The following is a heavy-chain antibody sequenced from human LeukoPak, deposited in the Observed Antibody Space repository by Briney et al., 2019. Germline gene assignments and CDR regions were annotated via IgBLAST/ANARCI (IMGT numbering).Heavy chain of an antibody. CDR3: ATRYCSTTSCYGEDYYYYYMDV. CDR1: GGYISSYY. CDR2: IYSSGST. D-gene: IGHD2-2*01. J-gene: IGHJ6*03. V-gene: IGHV4-4*07. Sequence: SETLSLTCTVSGGYISSYYWNWIRQPAGKGLEWIGRIYSSGSTNYNPSLKSRVTMSVDTSKNQFSLKLSSVTAADTAVYYCATRYCSTTSCYGEDYYYYYMDVWGKGTTVTVS.